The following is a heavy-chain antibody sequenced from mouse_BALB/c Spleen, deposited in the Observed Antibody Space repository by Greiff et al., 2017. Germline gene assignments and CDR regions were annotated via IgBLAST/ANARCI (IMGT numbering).Heavy chain of an antibody. CDR1: GFNIKDTY. J-gene: IGHJ4*01. CDR2: IDPANGNT. D-gene: IGHD2-3*01. Sequence: VQLQQSGAELVKPGASVKLSCTASGFNIKDTYMHWVKQRPEQGLEWIGRIDPANGNTKYDPKFQGKATITADTSSNTAYLQLSSLTSEDTAVYYCARWGDGYYGYDMDYWGQGTSVTVSS. V-gene: IGHV14-3*02. CDR3: ARWGDGYYGYDMDY.